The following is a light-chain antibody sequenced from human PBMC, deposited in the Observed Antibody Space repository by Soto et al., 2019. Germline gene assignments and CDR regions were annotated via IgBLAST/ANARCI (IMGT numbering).Light chain of an antibody. J-gene: IGLJ2*01. CDR3: AAWDNSLNGPV. CDR2: STN. CDR1: TSNIGGNT. Sequence: QAVVTQPPSASGTPGQRVTISCSGSTSNIGGNTLNWYQQLPGTAPKLLIYSTNQRPSGVPDRFSGSKSGTSASLAISGLQSEDEADYYCAAWDNSLNGPVFGGGTKLTVL. V-gene: IGLV1-44*01.